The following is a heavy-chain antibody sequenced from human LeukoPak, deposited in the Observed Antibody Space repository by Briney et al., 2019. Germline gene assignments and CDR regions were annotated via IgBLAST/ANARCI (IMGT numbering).Heavy chain of an antibody. CDR1: GFTFSSYA. V-gene: IGHV3-23*01. D-gene: IGHD6-13*01. CDR2: ISGRGSST. CDR3: ATYGNLAAAGTGYFDY. J-gene: IGHJ4*02. Sequence: GGSLRLSCAAPGFTFSSYAMSWVRQAPGKGLEWVPAISGRGSSTYYADSVKGRFSLSRDNSKNTLHLQMNSLRAEDTAVYYCATYGNLAAAGTGYFDYWGQGTLVTVSS.